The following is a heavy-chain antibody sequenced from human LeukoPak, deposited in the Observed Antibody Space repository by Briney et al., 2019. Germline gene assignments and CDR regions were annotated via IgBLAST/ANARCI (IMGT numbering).Heavy chain of an antibody. CDR3: VRGRGRVTTFKGYYFGLDV. CDR1: GGSFSGYY. V-gene: IGHV4-34*01. Sequence: PSETLSLTCVVYGGSFSGYYWSWIRQPPGKGLEWIGEINHSGSTNYNPSLKSRVTMSADTSNNQLALNVSSVTAADTAVYYCVRGRGRVTTFKGYYFGLDVWGQGTTVTVSS. D-gene: IGHD4-17*01. CDR2: INHSGST. J-gene: IGHJ6*02.